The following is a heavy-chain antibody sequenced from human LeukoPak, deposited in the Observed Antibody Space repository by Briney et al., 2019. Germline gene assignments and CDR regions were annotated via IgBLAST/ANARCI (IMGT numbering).Heavy chain of an antibody. CDR3: ARKTDSGGQGDY. CDR2: ISSSSSYI. Sequence: PGGSLRLSCAASGFTFSSYSMNWVRQAPGKGLEWVSSISSSSSYIYYADSVKGRFTISRDNAKNSLYLQMNSLRAEDTAVYYCARKTDSGGQGDYWGPGTLVTVSS. J-gene: IGHJ4*02. D-gene: IGHD3-22*01. V-gene: IGHV3-21*01. CDR1: GFTFSSYS.